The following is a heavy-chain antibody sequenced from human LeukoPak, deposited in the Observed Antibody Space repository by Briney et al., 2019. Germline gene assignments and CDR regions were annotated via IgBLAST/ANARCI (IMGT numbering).Heavy chain of an antibody. D-gene: IGHD3-22*01. V-gene: IGHV1-69*13. J-gene: IGHJ4*02. CDR1: GGTFSNYA. CDR2: IIPNFGTP. Sequence: ASVKVSCKTSGGTFSNYAINWVRQAPGQGLEWMGGIIPNFGTPNYAQKFQGRVTITADESTSTAYMDLSSLRSEDTAVYYCARDGVYYDSSGYAGFDYWGQGALVTVSS. CDR3: ARDGVYYDSSGYAGFDY.